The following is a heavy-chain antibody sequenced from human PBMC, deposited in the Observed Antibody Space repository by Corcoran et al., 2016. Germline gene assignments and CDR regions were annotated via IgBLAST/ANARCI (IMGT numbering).Heavy chain of an antibody. V-gene: IGHV5-51*01. CDR1: GYNFPTYW. J-gene: IGHJ2*01. CDR2: IYPGDSDT. Sequence: EVQLVQSGAEVKKPGESLKISCRGSGYNFPTYWIGWVRQMPGKDLEWMGIIYPGDSDTRYSPSFQGQVTISADKSVSTAYLQWRSLKASDTAMYYCARRAKAEYFDRWGPGTLVTVSP. D-gene: IGHD2-15*01. CDR3: ARRAKAEYFDR.